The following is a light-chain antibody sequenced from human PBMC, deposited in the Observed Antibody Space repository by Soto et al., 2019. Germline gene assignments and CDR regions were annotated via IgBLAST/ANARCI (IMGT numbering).Light chain of an antibody. V-gene: IGLV2-18*02. CDR2: DVN. J-gene: IGLJ1*01. Sequence: QSALTQPPSVSGSPGQSVAISCTGTSSDVGNSNGVSWYHQPPGTAPKLMIYDVNNRPSGVPDRFSGSKSGNTASLTISGLQAEDEGDYYCSSYTSSSTYDFATGTKVTVL. CDR1: SSDVGNSNG. CDR3: SSYTSSSTYD.